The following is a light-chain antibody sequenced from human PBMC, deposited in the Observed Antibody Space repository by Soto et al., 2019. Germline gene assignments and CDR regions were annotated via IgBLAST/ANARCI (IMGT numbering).Light chain of an antibody. V-gene: IGKV3-15*01. Sequence: EIVMTQSPATLSVSPGERATLSCRASQSISTNLAWYQQKPGQAPRLLIYGASTRATGIPARFSGSGSETEFTLTISGLQSEDFAVYYCQQYYDWAITFGQGTRLDIK. CDR1: QSISTN. CDR2: GAS. CDR3: QQYYDWAIT. J-gene: IGKJ5*01.